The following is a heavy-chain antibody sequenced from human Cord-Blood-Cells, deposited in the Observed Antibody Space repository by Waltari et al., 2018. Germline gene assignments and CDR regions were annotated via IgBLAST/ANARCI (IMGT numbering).Heavy chain of an antibody. CDR3: ARDSIRDFWSGYSWFDP. CDR1: GGTFSSYA. CDR2: IIPIFGTA. D-gene: IGHD3-3*01. J-gene: IGHJ5*02. V-gene: IGHV1-69*06. Sequence: QVQLVQSGAEVKKPGSSVKVSCKASGGTFSSYAISWVRQAPGQGLEWMGGIIPIFGTANYAQKFQGRVTITADKSTSTAYMELSSLRSEDTAVYYCARDSIRDFWSGYSWFDPWGQGTLVTVSS.